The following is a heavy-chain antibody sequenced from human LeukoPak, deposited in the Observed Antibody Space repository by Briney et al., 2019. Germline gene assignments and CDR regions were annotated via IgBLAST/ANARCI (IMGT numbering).Heavy chain of an antibody. CDR3: ARPPHAYGFDM. CDR1: GFTFSSYE. Sequence: GGSLRLSCAASGFTFSSYEMNWVRQAPGKGLEWVSYISSSGSTIYYADSVKGRFTISRDNAKNSLYLQMNSLRAEDTAVYYCARPPHAYGFDMWGQGTMVTVSS. V-gene: IGHV3-48*03. J-gene: IGHJ3*02. CDR2: ISSSGSTI.